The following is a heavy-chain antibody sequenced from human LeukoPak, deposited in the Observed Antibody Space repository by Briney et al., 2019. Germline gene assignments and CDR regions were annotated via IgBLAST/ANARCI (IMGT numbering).Heavy chain of an antibody. D-gene: IGHD6-13*01. CDR3: ARVEIASAGHIDY. J-gene: IGHJ4*02. CDR1: GGSISSSSYY. CDR2: ISQSGTT. V-gene: IGHV4-39*07. Sequence: PSETLSLTCTVSGGSISSSSYYWGWIRQPPGKGLEWIGSISQSGTTYYNPSLKSRVTMSVDTSRNQFSLNLNSVTAADTAVYYCARVEIASAGHIDYWGQGTLVTVSS.